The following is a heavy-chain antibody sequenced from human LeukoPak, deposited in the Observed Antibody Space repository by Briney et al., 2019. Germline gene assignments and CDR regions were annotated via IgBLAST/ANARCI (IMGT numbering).Heavy chain of an antibody. CDR1: GFTFSSYG. J-gene: IGHJ4*02. CDR2: ISYDGSNK. Sequence: PGGSLRLSCAASGFTFSSYGMHWVRQAPGKGLEWVAVISYDGSNKYYADSVKGRFTISRDNSKNTLYLQMNSLRAEDTAVYYCAKDLREVYSSFDYWGQGTLVTVSS. V-gene: IGHV3-30*18. D-gene: IGHD2-21*01. CDR3: AKDLREVYSSFDY.